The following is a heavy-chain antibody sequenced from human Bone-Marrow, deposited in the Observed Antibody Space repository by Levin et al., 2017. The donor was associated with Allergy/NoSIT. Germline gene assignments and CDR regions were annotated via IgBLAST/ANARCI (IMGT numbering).Heavy chain of an antibody. CDR1: GASISTYY. V-gene: IGHV4-59*08. J-gene: IGHJ4*02. D-gene: IGHD3-16*01. CDR2: ISHSGST. CDR3: ASYAFIWDFFDY. Sequence: SETLSLTCRVSGASISTYYWSWIRQSPGKGLEWIGYISHSGSTNYNPSLNSRVTMSVDTSKNQFSLTLRSVTAADTAVYYCASYAFIWDFFDYWGQGALVTVSS.